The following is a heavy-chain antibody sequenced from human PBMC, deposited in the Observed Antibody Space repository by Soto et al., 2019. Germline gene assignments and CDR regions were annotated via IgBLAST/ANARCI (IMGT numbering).Heavy chain of an antibody. Sequence: GGSLRLSCAASEFTFRTYTMNWVRQAPGKGLEWVSSISSRSNDIYYADSVKGRFTVSRDNAKKSLYLQMNSLRVEDSAVYYCAREGFYYYYAMDVWGQGTTVTVSS. J-gene: IGHJ6*02. CDR2: ISSRSNDI. V-gene: IGHV3-21*01. CDR3: AREGFYYYYAMDV. CDR1: EFTFRTYT.